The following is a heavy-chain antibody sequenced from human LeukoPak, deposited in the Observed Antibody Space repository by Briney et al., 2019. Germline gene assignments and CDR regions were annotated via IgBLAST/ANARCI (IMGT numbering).Heavy chain of an antibody. CDR3: ARRGTHCGGDCYDY. V-gene: IGHV5-51*01. CDR2: IYPGDSET. CDR1: GYSFTTYY. J-gene: IGHJ4*02. Sequence: GESLKISCKGSGYSFTTYYIARVRQMPGKGLEWMGIIYPGDSETRYSPSFQGQVTMSADKSISTVYLQWSSLKASDSAMYYCARRGTHCGGDCYDYWGQGTLVTVSS. D-gene: IGHD2-21*01.